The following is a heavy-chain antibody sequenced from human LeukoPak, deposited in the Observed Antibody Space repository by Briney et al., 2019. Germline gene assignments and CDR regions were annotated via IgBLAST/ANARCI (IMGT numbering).Heavy chain of an antibody. V-gene: IGHV3-23*01. CDR2: ISGSGGST. CDR3: ARDLDYYATDQ. D-gene: IGHD3/OR15-3a*01. Sequence: PGGSLRLSCAASGFTFSSYAMSWVRQAPGKGLEWVSAISGSGGSTYYAASVKGRFAISRDNSKNTLYLQMNSLRADDTAVYYCARDLDYYATDQWGQGTLVTVSS. J-gene: IGHJ5*02. CDR1: GFTFSSYA.